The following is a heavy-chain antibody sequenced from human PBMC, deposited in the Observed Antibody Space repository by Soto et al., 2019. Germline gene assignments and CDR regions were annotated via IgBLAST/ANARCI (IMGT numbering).Heavy chain of an antibody. CDR2: ISSSSSYT. CDR1: GFTFSDYY. V-gene: IGHV3-11*06. CDR3: ARDRYYASGSYYGKGYGMDV. J-gene: IGHJ6*02. D-gene: IGHD3-10*01. Sequence: QVQLVESGGGLVKPGGSLRLSCAASGFTFSDYYMSWIRQAPGKGLEWVSYISSSSSYTNYADSVKGRFTISRDNAKNSLYLQMNSLRAEDTAVYYCARDRYYASGSYYGKGYGMDVWGQGTTVTVSS.